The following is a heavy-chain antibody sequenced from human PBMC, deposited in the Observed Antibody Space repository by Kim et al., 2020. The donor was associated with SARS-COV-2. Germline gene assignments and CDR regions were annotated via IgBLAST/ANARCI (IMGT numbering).Heavy chain of an antibody. J-gene: IGHJ6*02. CDR2: INHSGST. CDR1: GGSFSGYY. V-gene: IGHV4-34*01. CDR3: ARCWGAVAGTYYYYYGMDV. Sequence: SETLSLTCAVYGGSFSGYYWSWIRQPPGKGLEWIGEINHSGSTNYNPSLKSRVTISVDTSKNQFSLKLSSVTAADTAVYYCARCWGAVAGTYYYYYGMDVWGQGTTVTVSS. D-gene: IGHD6-19*01.